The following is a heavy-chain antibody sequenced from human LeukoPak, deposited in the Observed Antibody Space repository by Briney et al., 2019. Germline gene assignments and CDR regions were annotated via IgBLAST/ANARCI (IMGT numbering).Heavy chain of an antibody. CDR3: ARRNYDFWSGYFGRKYYFDY. V-gene: IGHV4-39*01. CDR1: GGSISSSSYS. J-gene: IGHJ4*02. Sequence: PSETLSLTCTVSGGSISSSSYSWGWIRQPPGKGLEWIGSIYYSGSTYYNPSLKSRVTISVDTSKNQFSLKLSSVTAADTAVYYCARRNYDFWSGYFGRKYYFDYWGQGTLVTVSS. CDR2: IYYSGST. D-gene: IGHD3-3*01.